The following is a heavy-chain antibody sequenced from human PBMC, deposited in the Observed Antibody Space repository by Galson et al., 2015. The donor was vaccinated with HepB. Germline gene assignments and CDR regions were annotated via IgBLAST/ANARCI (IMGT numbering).Heavy chain of an antibody. D-gene: IGHD6-6*01. CDR3: AKGAYMSSYSLYGMDA. CDR2: ITNCGGRR. CDR1: GFRFNIYD. J-gene: IGHJ6*02. V-gene: IGHV3-23*01. Sequence: SLRLSCAASGFRFNIYDMSWVRQAPGKGLEWVSGITNCGGRRYYAEPGKGRFTISRDNSKNTVFRQMSSLRAEDTAIYYCAKGAYMSSYSLYGMDAWGQGTTVIVSS.